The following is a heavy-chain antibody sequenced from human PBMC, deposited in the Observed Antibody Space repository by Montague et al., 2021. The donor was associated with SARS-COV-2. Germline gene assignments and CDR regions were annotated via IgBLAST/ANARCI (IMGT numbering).Heavy chain of an antibody. CDR3: TRLPRGSGTWGYFDY. D-gene: IGHD3-10*01. Sequence: SETLSLTCTVSDGSIRSYYWNWMRQTPGKGLEWIGYMHDSGTANYNPSPRSRVTLMVDASRNQFSLELSSVTAADTAMYYCTRLPRGSGTWGYFDYWARGTLVTVSS. CDR2: MHDSGTA. V-gene: IGHV4-59*08. J-gene: IGHJ4*02. CDR1: DGSIRSYY.